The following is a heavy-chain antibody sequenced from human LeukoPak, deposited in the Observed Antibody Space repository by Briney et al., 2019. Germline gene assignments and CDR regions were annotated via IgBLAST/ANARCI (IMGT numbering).Heavy chain of an antibody. D-gene: IGHD2-2*01. CDR3: ARGGICSSTSCSLDY. J-gene: IGHJ4*02. V-gene: IGHV5-51*01. Sequence: GESLKISCKGSGYSFTSYWIGWVRQMPGKGLEWMGIIYPGDSDTRYSPSFQGQVTISADKSVSTAYLQWSSLKASDTAMYYCARGGICSSTSCSLDYWGQGTLVTVSS. CDR2: IYPGDSDT. CDR1: GYSFTSYW.